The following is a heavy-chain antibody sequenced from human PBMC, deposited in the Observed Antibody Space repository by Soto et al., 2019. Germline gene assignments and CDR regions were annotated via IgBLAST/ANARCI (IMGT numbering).Heavy chain of an antibody. D-gene: IGHD5-18*01. V-gene: IGHV4-61*01. Sequence: SDTLSLTCTVSGGSVSRGSYYWSWIRQPPGKGLEWIGYIYYSGSTNYNPSLKSRVTISVDTSKNQFSLKLSSVTAADTAVYYCARDLLLDTAMVHRYFDLWGRGTLVTVSS. J-gene: IGHJ2*01. CDR3: ARDLLLDTAMVHRYFDL. CDR1: GGSVSRGSYY. CDR2: IYYSGST.